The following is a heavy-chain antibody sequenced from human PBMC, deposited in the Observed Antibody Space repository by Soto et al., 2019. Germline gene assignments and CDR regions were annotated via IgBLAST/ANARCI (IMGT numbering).Heavy chain of an antibody. CDR1: GSTFSSYA. CDR3: AAHPSLRDGYIDY. Sequence: QVQLVQPGAEVKKPGSSVKVSCKASGSTFSSYAISWVRQAPGHGLEWMGGIIPIFGTANYAQKCQGRVTVTADESTSTAYMELSSLSSEDTAVYYCAAHPSLRDGYIDYWGQGTMVTVSS. V-gene: IGHV1-69*12. D-gene: IGHD2-2*01. J-gene: IGHJ4*02. CDR2: IIPIFGTA.